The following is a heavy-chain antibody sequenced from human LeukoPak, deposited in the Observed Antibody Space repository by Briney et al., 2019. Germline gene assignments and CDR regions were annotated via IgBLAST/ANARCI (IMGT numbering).Heavy chain of an antibody. J-gene: IGHJ5*02. CDR1: GGSFSGYY. D-gene: IGHD2-15*01. V-gene: IGHV4-34*01. Sequence: SETLSLTCAVYGGSFSGYYWSRIRQPPGKGLEWIGEINHSGSTNYNPSLKSRVTISVDTSKNQFSLKLSSVTAADTAVYYCARGQYCSGGSCYSDWFDPWGQGTLVTVSS. CDR3: ARGQYCSGGSCYSDWFDP. CDR2: INHSGST.